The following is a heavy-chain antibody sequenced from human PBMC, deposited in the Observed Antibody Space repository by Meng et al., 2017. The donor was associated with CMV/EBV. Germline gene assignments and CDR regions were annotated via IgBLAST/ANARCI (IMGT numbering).Heavy chain of an antibody. Sequence: GGSLRLSCAASGFTFSNAWMSWVRQAPGKGLEWVGRIKSKTDGGTTDYAAPVKGRFTISRDESKNTLYLQMNSLKTEDTAVYYCTTAEWLYGMDVWGQGTTVTVSS. D-gene: IGHD3-3*01. CDR2: IKSKTDGGTT. J-gene: IGHJ6*02. V-gene: IGHV3-15*01. CDR3: TTAEWLYGMDV. CDR1: GFTFSNAW.